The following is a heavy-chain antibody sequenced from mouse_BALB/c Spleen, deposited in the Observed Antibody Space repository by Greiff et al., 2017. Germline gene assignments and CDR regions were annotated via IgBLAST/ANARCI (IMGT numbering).Heavy chain of an antibody. CDR1: GYTFTSYW. V-gene: IGHV1-7*01. CDR3: ARFPFYDYDGGFAY. D-gene: IGHD2-4*01. CDR2: INPSTGYT. J-gene: IGHJ3*01. Sequence: QVQLQQSGAELAKPGASVKMSCKASGYTFTSYWMHWVKHRPGQGLEWIGYINPSTGYTEYNQKFKDKATLTADKSSSTAYMQLSSLTSEDSAVYYCARFPFYDYDGGFAYWGQGTLVTVSA.